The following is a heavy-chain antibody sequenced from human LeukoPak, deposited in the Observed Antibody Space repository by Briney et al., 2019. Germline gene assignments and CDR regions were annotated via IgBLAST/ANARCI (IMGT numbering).Heavy chain of an antibody. CDR3: VRSKSGTYGWFDP. Sequence: SETLSLTCTVSGGSISVYSWSWIRQPPGKGLEWIGFIHYTGDTNYNPSLKSRLTISVDTTKNQFSLKVNSVTAADTAVYYCVRSKSGTYGWFDPWGQGTLVTVSS. V-gene: IGHV4-59*01. CDR2: IHYTGDT. J-gene: IGHJ5*02. D-gene: IGHD4-17*01. CDR1: GGSISVYS.